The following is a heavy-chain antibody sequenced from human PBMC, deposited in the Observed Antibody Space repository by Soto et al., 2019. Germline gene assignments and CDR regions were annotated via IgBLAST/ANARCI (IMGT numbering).Heavy chain of an antibody. CDR2: IYWNDDK. Sequence: SGPTLVNPTQTLTLTCTFSGFSLSTSGVGVGWIRQPPGKALEWLALIYWNDDKRYSPSLKSRLTITKDTSKNQVVLTMTNMDPVDTATYYCALMYYYDSSGYPDDAFDIWGQGTMVTVSS. V-gene: IGHV2-5*01. J-gene: IGHJ3*02. CDR3: ALMYYYDSSGYPDDAFDI. CDR1: GFSLSTSGVG. D-gene: IGHD3-22*01.